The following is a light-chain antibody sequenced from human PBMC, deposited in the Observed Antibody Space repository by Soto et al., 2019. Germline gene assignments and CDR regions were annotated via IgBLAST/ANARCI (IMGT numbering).Light chain of an antibody. Sequence: EIVLTQSPGTLSLSPGETATLSCRASQSVNNNYLAWYHQKPGQAPRLLIYAASSRATGIPDRFSGSGSGTDFTLAITRLEPEDFAVYYCQQYGNTPRTFGQGTKVDIK. CDR1: QSVNNNY. V-gene: IGKV3-20*01. CDR2: AAS. J-gene: IGKJ1*01. CDR3: QQYGNTPRT.